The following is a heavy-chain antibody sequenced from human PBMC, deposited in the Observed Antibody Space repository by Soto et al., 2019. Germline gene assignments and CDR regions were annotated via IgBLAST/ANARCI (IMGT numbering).Heavy chain of an antibody. CDR2: IGAYNGNT. V-gene: IGHV1-18*01. Sequence: GASVKVSCKASGYTFTSYGISWVRQAPGQGLEWMGWIGAYNGNTNYAQKLQGRVTMTTDTSTSTAYMELRSLRSDDTAVYYCAYHDRGYSYGAGYFDYWGQGTLVTVS. CDR1: GYTFTSYG. J-gene: IGHJ4*02. CDR3: AYHDRGYSYGAGYFDY. D-gene: IGHD5-18*01.